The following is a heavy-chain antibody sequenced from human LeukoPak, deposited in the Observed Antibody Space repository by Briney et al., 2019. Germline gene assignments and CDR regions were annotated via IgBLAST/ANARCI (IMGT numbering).Heavy chain of an antibody. CDR3: ARDHVGWGAAAVPYNWFDP. CDR2: INPSGGST. V-gene: IGHV1-46*01. D-gene: IGHD6-13*01. J-gene: IGHJ5*02. CDR1: GYTFTSYC. Sequence: ASVKVSCKASGYTFTSYCMHWVRQAHGQGLEWMGIINPSGGSTSYAQKFQGRVTMTRDMSTSTVYMELSSLRSEDTAVYYCARDHVGWGAAAVPYNWFDPWGQGTLVTVS.